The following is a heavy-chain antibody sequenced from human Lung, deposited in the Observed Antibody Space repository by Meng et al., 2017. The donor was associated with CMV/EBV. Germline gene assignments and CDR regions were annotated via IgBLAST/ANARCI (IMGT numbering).Heavy chain of an antibody. Sequence: SLKISXAASGFTFSDFSMHWVRQAPGKGLEWVALISYHGKNEYYADSVKGRFTISRDNSKNTLYLQMNSLRAEDTAVYYCARDRGSLWFGEFDYWGQGTLVTVSS. CDR3: ARDRGSLWFGEFDY. V-gene: IGHV3-30*04. J-gene: IGHJ4*02. D-gene: IGHD3-10*01. CDR1: GFTFSDFS. CDR2: ISYHGKNE.